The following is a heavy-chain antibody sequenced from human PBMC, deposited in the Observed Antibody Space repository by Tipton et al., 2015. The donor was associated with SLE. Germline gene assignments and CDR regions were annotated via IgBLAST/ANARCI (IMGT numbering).Heavy chain of an antibody. J-gene: IGHJ4*02. V-gene: IGHV4-38-2*01. Sequence: LRLSCAASGFTFSSYAMSWIRQPPGKGLEWVGTVYYTGNTFYNPSLKSRVTISVDTSKNQFSLKLSSVTAADTAVYYCARDEYRYDATGYHLLGHFDFWGQGTLVTVSS. CDR3: ARDEYRYDATGYHLLGHFDF. CDR2: VYYTGNT. D-gene: IGHD3-22*01. CDR1: GFTFSSYA.